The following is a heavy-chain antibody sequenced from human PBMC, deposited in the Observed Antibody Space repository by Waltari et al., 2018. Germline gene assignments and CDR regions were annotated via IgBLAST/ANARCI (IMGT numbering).Heavy chain of an antibody. D-gene: IGHD3-22*01. Sequence: EVQLLESGGGLVQPGGSLRRSRAASGFTFSSYAMSWVRPAPGKGLEWGSAISGSGGSTYYADSVKGRFTISRDNSKNTLYLQMNSLRAEDTAVYYCAKAHQPDSSGYYSFDYWGQGTLVTVSS. V-gene: IGHV3-23*01. J-gene: IGHJ4*02. CDR3: AKAHQPDSSGYYSFDY. CDR2: ISGSGGST. CDR1: GFTFSSYA.